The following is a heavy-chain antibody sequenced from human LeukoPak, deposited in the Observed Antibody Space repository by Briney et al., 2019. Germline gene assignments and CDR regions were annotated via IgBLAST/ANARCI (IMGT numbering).Heavy chain of an antibody. CDR3: ARLVWFGDKDY. CDR2: VYYNGNT. Sequence: SETLSLTCSVSGGSITSSNYYWGWIRQPPGKGLEWIANVYYNGNTYYSPSLKSRITISVDVSKNQFSLKLSSVTAADTAVYYCARLVWFGDKDYWGQGTLVTVSS. D-gene: IGHD3-10*01. J-gene: IGHJ4*02. CDR1: GGSITSSNYY. V-gene: IGHV4-39*07.